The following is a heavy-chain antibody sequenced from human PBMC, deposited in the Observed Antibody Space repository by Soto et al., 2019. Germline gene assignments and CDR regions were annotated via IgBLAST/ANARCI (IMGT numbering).Heavy chain of an antibody. CDR1: GYTVTSYA. CDR2: INAGNGDT. D-gene: IGHD2-21*02. Sequence: ASVKVSCKASGYTVTSYAIHWVRQAPGQSLEWMGWINAGNGDTKYSQKLQGRVTIIRDTSASTAYMELSSLRYEDTSVYYCATGGDWSKPLDSWGQGTRVTVSS. V-gene: IGHV1-3*01. CDR3: ATGGDWSKPLDS. J-gene: IGHJ4*02.